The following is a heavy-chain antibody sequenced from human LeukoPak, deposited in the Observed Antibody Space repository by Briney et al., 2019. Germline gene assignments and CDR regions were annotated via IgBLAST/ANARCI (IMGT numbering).Heavy chain of an antibody. J-gene: IGHJ4*02. V-gene: IGHV3-7*01. CDR2: IKQDGSEK. CDR3: ASTRSGSYSPYYFDY. D-gene: IGHD3-10*01. CDR1: GSTFSSYL. Sequence: GGSLRLSCAASGSTFSSYLMSWVRKAPGKGLEWVANIKQDGSEKYYVDSVKGRFTISRDNAKNSLYLQMNSLRAEDTAVYYCASTRSGSYSPYYFDYWGQGTLVTVSS.